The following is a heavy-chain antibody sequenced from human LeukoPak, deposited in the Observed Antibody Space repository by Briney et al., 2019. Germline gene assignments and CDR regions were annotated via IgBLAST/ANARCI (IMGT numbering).Heavy chain of an antibody. J-gene: IGHJ4*02. CDR1: GFTFSKFW. CDR2: IKQDSSEK. D-gene: IGHD2-21*01. V-gene: IGHV3-7*01. Sequence: GGSLRLSCAASGFTFSKFWMTWVRQAPGKGLEWVANIKQDSSEKYYVDSVKGRFTISGDSAKNSVYLQMNSLRAEDTAVYYCARDFGAYCGGDCLWGQGTLVTVSS. CDR3: ARDFGAYCGGDCL.